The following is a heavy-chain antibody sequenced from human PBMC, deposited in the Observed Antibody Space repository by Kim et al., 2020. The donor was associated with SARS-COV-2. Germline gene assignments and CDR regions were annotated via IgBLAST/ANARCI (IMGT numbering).Heavy chain of an antibody. CDR3: ARDSYPGSGYYYFDY. CDR1: GFTFSSYG. CDR2: IWYDGSNK. V-gene: IGHV3-33*08. Sequence: GGSLRLSCAASGFTFSSYGMHWVRQAPGKGLEWVAVIWYDGSNKYYADSVKGRFTISRDNSKNTLYLQMNSLRAEDTAVYYCARDSYPGSGYYYFDYWGQGTLVTVSS. J-gene: IGHJ4*02. D-gene: IGHD3-22*01.